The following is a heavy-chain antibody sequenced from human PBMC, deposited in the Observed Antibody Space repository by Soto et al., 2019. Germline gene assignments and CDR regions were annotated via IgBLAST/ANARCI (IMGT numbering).Heavy chain of an antibody. CDR3: ARPFILGAFDI. CDR2: IYYSGST. D-gene: IGHD3-16*01. V-gene: IGHV4-39*01. Sequence: QLQLQESGPGLVKPSETLSLTCTVSGGSISSSSYYWGWIRQPPGKGLEWIGSIYYSGSTYYNPSLKSRVTISVDTSKNQFSLKLSSVTAADTAVYYCARPFILGAFDIWGQGTMVTVSS. CDR1: GGSISSSSYY. J-gene: IGHJ3*02.